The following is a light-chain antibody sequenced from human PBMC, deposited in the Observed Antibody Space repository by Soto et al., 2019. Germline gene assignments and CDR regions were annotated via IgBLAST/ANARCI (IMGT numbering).Light chain of an antibody. CDR2: LNSDGSH. V-gene: IGLV4-69*01. Sequence: QSALTQSPSASASLGASVKLTCTLSSGHSNYAIAWHQQQPEKGPRYLMKLNSDGSHNKGDGIPDRFSGSSSGAERYLTISSLQSEDEADYYCQTWDTGIQVFGGGTKLTVL. CDR3: QTWDTGIQV. J-gene: IGLJ2*01. CDR1: SGHSNYA.